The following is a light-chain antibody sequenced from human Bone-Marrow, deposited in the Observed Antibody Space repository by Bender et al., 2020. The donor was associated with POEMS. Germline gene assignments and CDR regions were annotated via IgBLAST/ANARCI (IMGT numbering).Light chain of an antibody. CDR3: TVWDDSLNGWV. V-gene: IGLV1-44*01. CDR1: SSNIGAHA. J-gene: IGLJ3*02. Sequence: QSVLTQPPSASGTPGQRVTNSCSGGSSNIGAHAVNWYQHLPGTTPKLLICSCHRPPSEVPDRFSGSRCVTSASLAVRVIQSEDESNYYCTVWDDSLNGWVFGGGTNLAVL. CDR2: SCH.